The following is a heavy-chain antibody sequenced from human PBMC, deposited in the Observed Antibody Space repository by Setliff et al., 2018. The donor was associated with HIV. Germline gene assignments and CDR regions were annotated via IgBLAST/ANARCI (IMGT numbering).Heavy chain of an antibody. CDR2: MNPNNGNT. CDR3: ARGTAPRPASVLEFLEWLFPNWFDP. Sequence: ASVKVSCKASGYNFTDYDINWVRQATGQGLEWMGWMNPNNGNTGDAEKFQGRVTMTRDTSISTAYMELSSLRSDDTAVYYCARGTAPRPASVLEFLEWLFPNWFDPWGQGTLVTVSS. D-gene: IGHD3-3*02. CDR1: GYNFTDYD. V-gene: IGHV1-8*02. J-gene: IGHJ5*02.